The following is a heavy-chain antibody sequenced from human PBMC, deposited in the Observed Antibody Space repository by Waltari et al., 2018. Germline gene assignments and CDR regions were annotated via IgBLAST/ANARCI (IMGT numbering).Heavy chain of an antibody. J-gene: IGHJ3*02. CDR3: ARVRVVEARRPDAFDI. CDR2: VWEDGRNK. V-gene: IGHV3-33*01. CDR1: GFTFSNFG. D-gene: IGHD2-8*02. Sequence: QVQLVESGGGVVQPGRSLRLSCAVSGFTFSNFGMHWVRQAPGKGLEGVSVVWEDGRNKYYEDSVKGRFTISRDNAKNTLYLQLNSLRAEDTAVYYCARVRVVEARRPDAFDIWGQGTMVTVAS.